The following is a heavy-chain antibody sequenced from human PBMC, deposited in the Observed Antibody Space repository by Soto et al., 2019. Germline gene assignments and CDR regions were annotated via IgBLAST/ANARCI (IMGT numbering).Heavy chain of an antibody. CDR3: ARGAFYYDNSGYLDY. CDR2: IYYDGSNK. CDR1: GFSFSSYG. Sequence: QVHLVESGGGVVQPGTSLRLSCAASGFSFSSYGIHWVRQAPGKGLEWVAVIYYDGSNKYYADSVKGRFTISRDNSKNTLYLQMNSLRAEDTAVYYCARGAFYYDNSGYLDYWGQGTLVTVSS. J-gene: IGHJ4*02. V-gene: IGHV3-33*01. D-gene: IGHD3-22*01.